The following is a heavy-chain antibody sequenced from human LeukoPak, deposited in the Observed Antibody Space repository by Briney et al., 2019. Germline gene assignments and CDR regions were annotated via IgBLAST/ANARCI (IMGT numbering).Heavy chain of an antibody. J-gene: IGHJ3*01. D-gene: IGHD5-12*01. CDR3: ARDIELST. Sequence: PGGSLRLSCAASGFNFADSAMSWVRQTPRKGLEWVSLISFNGRNTWYGDSVKGRFTISRDNSKDTVYLQMNSLRAEDTAIFYCARDIELSTWGPGTMVTVSS. CDR2: ISFNGRNT. V-gene: IGHV3-23*01. CDR1: GFNFADSA.